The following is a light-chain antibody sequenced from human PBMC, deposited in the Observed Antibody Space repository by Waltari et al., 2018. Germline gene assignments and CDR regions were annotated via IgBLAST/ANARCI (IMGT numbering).Light chain of an antibody. CDR3: QQANSFLQT. Sequence: DIQMTQSPSSVSASVGDRVTITCRASQDISNWLAWYQQKPGNAPKLLIYAASSLQSGVPSRFSGSGSGTDFTLTISSLQPEDFATYYCQQANSFLQTFGQGTKVEIK. J-gene: IGKJ1*01. CDR2: AAS. V-gene: IGKV1-12*01. CDR1: QDISNW.